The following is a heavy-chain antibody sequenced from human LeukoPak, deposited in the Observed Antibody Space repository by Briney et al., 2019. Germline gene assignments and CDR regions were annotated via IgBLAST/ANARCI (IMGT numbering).Heavy chain of an antibody. CDR1: GFTFSSYG. Sequence: GRSLRLSCAASGFTFSSYGMHWVRQAPGKGLEWVAVISYDGSNKYYADSVKGRFTISRDNSKNTLYLQMNSLRAEDTAVYYCARGVTMIVVALGYWGQGTLVTVSS. CDR3: ARGVTMIVVALGY. D-gene: IGHD3-22*01. V-gene: IGHV3-30*03. CDR2: ISYDGSNK. J-gene: IGHJ4*02.